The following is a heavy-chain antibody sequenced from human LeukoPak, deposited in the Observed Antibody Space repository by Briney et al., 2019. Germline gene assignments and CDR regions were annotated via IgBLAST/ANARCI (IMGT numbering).Heavy chain of an antibody. J-gene: IGHJ6*02. Sequence: ASVTLSFTASTHTFTIYGITWVRHAPGQGLQWLGWISAYNGNTNYAQKLQGRVTMTTDTSTSTAYMELRSLRSDDTAVYYCARSQLTYYYYYGMDVWGQGTTVTVSS. D-gene: IGHD1-1*01. CDR3: ARSQLTYYYYYGMDV. CDR2: ISAYNGNT. CDR1: THTFTIYG. V-gene: IGHV1-18*01.